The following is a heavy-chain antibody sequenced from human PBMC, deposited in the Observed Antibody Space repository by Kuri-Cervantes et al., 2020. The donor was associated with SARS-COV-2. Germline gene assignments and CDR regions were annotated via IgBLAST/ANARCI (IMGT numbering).Heavy chain of an antibody. J-gene: IGHJ3*01. Sequence: LRLSCTVSGGSISSSSYYWSWIRQPAGKGLEWIGRIYTSGSTNYNPSLKSRVTMSVDTSKNQFSLKLSSVTAADTAVYYCSRSRVPAAAALWGQGTMVTVSS. CDR1: GGSISSSSYY. V-gene: IGHV4-61*02. CDR3: SRSRVPAAAAL. D-gene: IGHD2-2*01. CDR2: IYTSGST.